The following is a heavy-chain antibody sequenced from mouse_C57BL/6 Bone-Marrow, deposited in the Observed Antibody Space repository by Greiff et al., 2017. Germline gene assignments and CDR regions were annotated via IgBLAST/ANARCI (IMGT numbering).Heavy chain of an antibody. V-gene: IGHV1-59*01. J-gene: IGHJ4*01. CDR1: GYTFTSYW. Sequence: QVQLKQPGAELVRPGTSVKLSCKASGYTFTSYWMHWVKQRPGQGLEWIGVIDPSDSYTNYNQKFKGKDTLTVDTSSSTDYMQLSSLTSEDSAVYYCARRGLRRYYYAMDYWGQGTSVTVSS. CDR2: IDPSDSYT. D-gene: IGHD2-2*01. CDR3: ARRGLRRYYYAMDY.